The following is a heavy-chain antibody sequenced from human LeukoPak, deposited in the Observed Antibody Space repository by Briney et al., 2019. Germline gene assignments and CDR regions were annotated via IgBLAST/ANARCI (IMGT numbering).Heavy chain of an antibody. V-gene: IGHV3-30*04. Sequence: GGSLRLSCAASGFTFSSYAMHWVRQAPGKGLEWVAVISYDGSNKYYAGSVKGRFTISRDNSKNTLYLQMSSLRAEDTAVYYCARALYVWGSYRLDDAFDIWGQGTMVTVSS. CDR1: GFTFSSYA. CDR3: ARALYVWGSYRLDDAFDI. CDR2: ISYDGSNK. J-gene: IGHJ3*02. D-gene: IGHD3-16*02.